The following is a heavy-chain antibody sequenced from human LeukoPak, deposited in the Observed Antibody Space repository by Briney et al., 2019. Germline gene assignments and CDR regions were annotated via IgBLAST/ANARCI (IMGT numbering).Heavy chain of an antibody. CDR1: GFTFSSYG. CDR2: IWYDGSNR. V-gene: IGHV3-33*06. Sequence: GGSLRLSCAASGFTFSSYGMHWVRQAPGKGLEWVAVIWYDGSNRYYADSVKGRVTISRDNSKNKLYLQMNSLRAEDTAVYYCAKDALFYYGDFAYYFDYWGQGTLVTVSS. D-gene: IGHD4-17*01. J-gene: IGHJ4*02. CDR3: AKDALFYYGDFAYYFDY.